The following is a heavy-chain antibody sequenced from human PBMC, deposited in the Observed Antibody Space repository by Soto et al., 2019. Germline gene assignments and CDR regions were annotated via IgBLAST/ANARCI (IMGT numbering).Heavy chain of an antibody. CDR1: GGSFSGYY. J-gene: IGHJ6*02. V-gene: IGHV4-34*01. CDR2: INHSGST. D-gene: IGHD6-6*01. CDR3: ARGGIAARPSYYYGMDV. Sequence: LSLTCAVYGGSFSGYYWSWIRQPPGKGLEWIGEINHSGSTNYNPSLKSRVTISVDTSKNQFSLKLSSVTAADTAVYYCARGGIAARPSYYYGMDVWGQGTTVTVSS.